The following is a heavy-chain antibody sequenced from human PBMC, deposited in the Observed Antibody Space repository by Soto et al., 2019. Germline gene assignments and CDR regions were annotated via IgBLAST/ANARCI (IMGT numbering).Heavy chain of an antibody. V-gene: IGHV1-8*01. CDR3: ARAPPPMVRGVINWFDP. Sequence: GASVKVSCKASGYTFTSYDINWVRQATGQGLEWMGWMNPNSGNTGYAQKFQGRVTMTRNTSISTAYMELSSLRSEDTAVYYCARAPPPMVRGVINWFDPWGQGTLVTVSS. CDR2: MNPNSGNT. D-gene: IGHD3-10*01. CDR1: GYTFTSYD. J-gene: IGHJ5*02.